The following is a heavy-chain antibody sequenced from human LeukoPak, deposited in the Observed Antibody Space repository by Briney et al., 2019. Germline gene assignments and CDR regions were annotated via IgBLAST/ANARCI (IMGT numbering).Heavy chain of an antibody. CDR1: VGSISSFY. V-gene: IGHV4-59*01. D-gene: IGHD3-3*01. CDR3: ARVPTEKYDFWSVYFDY. Sequence: SETLSLTCTVSVGSISSFYWSCIPQPPGKGRGWIGYIYYSGSTNYKPSRKSRVTISVDTSKTQFSLKLSSVTAADTAVYYCARVPTEKYDFWSVYFDYWGQGTLVTVSS. CDR2: IYYSGST. J-gene: IGHJ4*02.